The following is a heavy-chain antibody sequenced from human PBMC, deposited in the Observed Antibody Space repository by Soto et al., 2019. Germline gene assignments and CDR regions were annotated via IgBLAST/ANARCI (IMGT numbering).Heavy chain of an antibody. CDR3: ARAPLFLGGTEYYFDH. CDR1: GYTFTNYA. Sequence: QVQLVQSGAEVKQPGASVKVSCKASGYTFTNYAMHWLRQAPGQRLQWMGWIDGGNGNTEYSQSLQARVTITSDTSASTAYMELYSLRSEDSAVYYCARAPLFLGGTEYYFDHWGQGTLVTVSS. D-gene: IGHD2-21*02. J-gene: IGHJ4*02. CDR2: IDGGNGNT. V-gene: IGHV1-3*01.